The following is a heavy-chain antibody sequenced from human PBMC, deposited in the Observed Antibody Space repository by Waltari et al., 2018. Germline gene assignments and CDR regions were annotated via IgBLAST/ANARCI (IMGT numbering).Heavy chain of an antibody. Sequence: EVQLVESGGGLVQPGRSLRLSCTASGFTFGDYAMSWVRQAPGQGLEWVGFIKRKAYGGKTEYAASVKGRFTIARDDSKSISYLQMNSLKTEDTAVYYCTRLGRTDSSGYYFPYYWGQGTLVTVSS. CDR2: IKRKAYGGKT. CDR1: GFTFGDYA. CDR3: TRLGRTDSSGYYFPYY. J-gene: IGHJ4*02. D-gene: IGHD3-22*01. V-gene: IGHV3-49*04.